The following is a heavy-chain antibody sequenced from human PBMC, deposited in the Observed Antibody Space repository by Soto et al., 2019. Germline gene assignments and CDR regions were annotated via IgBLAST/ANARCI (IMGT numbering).Heavy chain of an antibody. CDR2: VFYRGGT. J-gene: IGHJ4*02. CDR3: ARVQLVEIVIAY. CDR1: DDSISSYY. D-gene: IGHD1-1*01. V-gene: IGHV4-59*01. Sequence: SETLTLTCSVSDDSISSYYWSWIRQPPGKGLQWIGYVFYRGGTAYNPSLKSRVTISLDMSKKQFSLNLNSVTAADTAAYFCARVQLVEIVIAYWGQGTLVTVSS.